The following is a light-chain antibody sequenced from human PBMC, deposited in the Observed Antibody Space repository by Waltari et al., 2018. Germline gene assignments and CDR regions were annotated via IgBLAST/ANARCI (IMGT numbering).Light chain of an antibody. CDR3: QQSYSTPLT. CDR2: AAS. V-gene: IGKV1-39*01. Sequence: DIQMTQSPSSLSASVGDRVPVTCRASQSIGIYLNWYQQKPGKPPKLLIYAASSLQSGVPSVFSGGGSGTDFTLTISSLQPEDFATYYCQQSYSTPLTFGGGTKVEIK. J-gene: IGKJ4*01. CDR1: QSIGIY.